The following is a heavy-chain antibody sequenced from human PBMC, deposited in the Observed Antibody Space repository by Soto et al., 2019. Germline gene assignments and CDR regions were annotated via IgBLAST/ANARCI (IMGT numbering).Heavy chain of an antibody. V-gene: IGHV3-23*01. J-gene: IGHJ5*02. CDR3: AKDFGRDYYDSSGYCYVFGGTQGTDFDP. Sequence: PGGSLRLSCAASGFTFSSYAMSWVRQAPGKGLEWVSAISGSGGSTYYADSVKGRFTISRDNSKNTRYLQMNSLRGEDTAVYYCAKDFGRDYYDSSGYCYVFGGTQGTDFDPWVQGTMVTISS. CDR2: ISGSGGST. CDR1: GFTFSSYA. D-gene: IGHD3-22*01.